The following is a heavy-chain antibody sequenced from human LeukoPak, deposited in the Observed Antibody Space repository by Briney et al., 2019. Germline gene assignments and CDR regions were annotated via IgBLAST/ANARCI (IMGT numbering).Heavy chain of an antibody. Sequence: PSETLSLTCAVSGDSIDSGTYYWGWIRQPPGKGLEWIGSIHYSCNTYYNSSLKGRVSISADMSKNQFSVMLTSVTSADTAVYYCARHDEYGGNPTFDYWGQGTLVTVSS. CDR2: IHYSCNT. CDR1: GDSIDSGTYY. V-gene: IGHV4-39*01. D-gene: IGHD4-23*01. J-gene: IGHJ4*02. CDR3: ARHDEYGGNPTFDY.